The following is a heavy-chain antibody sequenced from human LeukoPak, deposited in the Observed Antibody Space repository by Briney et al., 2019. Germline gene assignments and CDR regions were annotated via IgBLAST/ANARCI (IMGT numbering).Heavy chain of an antibody. Sequence: GGSLRLSCAASGFAFSVYAMSWLRQPPGKGLEWVSTINANSVSTFYAASVRGRFTISRDNAKDTVYLQLNRLSTDDTATYYCAKPISGGLAVTADWFRPWGQGTLVVVTS. CDR1: GFAFSVYA. D-gene: IGHD6-19*01. J-gene: IGHJ5*02. CDR3: AKPISGGLAVTADWFRP. V-gene: IGHV3-23*01. CDR2: INANSVST.